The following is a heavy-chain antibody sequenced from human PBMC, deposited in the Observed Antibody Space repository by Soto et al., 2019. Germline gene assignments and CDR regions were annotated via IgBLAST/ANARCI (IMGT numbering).Heavy chain of an antibody. V-gene: IGHV5-51*01. CDR1: GYKVSTWHNFTSYW. J-gene: IGHJ3*02. D-gene: IGHD3-10*01. Sequence: PGESLKISCMGSGYKVSTWHNFTSYWIAWVRQMPGEGLEWMGIIYPGDSDIRYSPSFQGQVTISADTSISTAYLQWSSLKALDTAMYYCATSTRGVNAIWGHGTMVTVSS. CDR2: IYPGDSDI. CDR3: ATSTRGVNAI.